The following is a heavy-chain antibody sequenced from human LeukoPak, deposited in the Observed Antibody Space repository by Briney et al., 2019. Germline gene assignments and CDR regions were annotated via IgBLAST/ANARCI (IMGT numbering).Heavy chain of an antibody. CDR1: GGTFSSYA. CDR2: IIPIFGTA. Sequence: ASVKVSCKASGGTFSSYAISWVRQAPGQGLEWMGGIIPIFGTANYAQKFQGRVTITADKSTSTAYMELSSLRSEDTAVYYCARGSGTSPYYYYYGMDVWGKGTTVTVS. CDR3: ARGSGTSPYYYYYGMDV. V-gene: IGHV1-69*06. D-gene: IGHD2-2*01. J-gene: IGHJ6*04.